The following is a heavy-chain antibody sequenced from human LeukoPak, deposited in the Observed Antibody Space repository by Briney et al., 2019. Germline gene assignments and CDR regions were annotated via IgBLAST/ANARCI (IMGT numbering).Heavy chain of an antibody. D-gene: IGHD6-13*01. J-gene: IGHJ4*02. Sequence: GGSMRPSCEVFALTFDVYGMHWVRQAPGKGREWVSNISGNSASVDYVDAVKARFTISRDNAKKTLYLKMNSLRTEDTARYYCAKDYGYSSSWYDYWGQGTLVTVSS. CDR1: ALTFDVYG. V-gene: IGHV3-9*01. CDR2: ISGNSASV. CDR3: AKDYGYSSSWYDY.